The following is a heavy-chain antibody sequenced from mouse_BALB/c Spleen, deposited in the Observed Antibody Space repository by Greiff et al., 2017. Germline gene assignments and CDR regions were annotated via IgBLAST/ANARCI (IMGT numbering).Heavy chain of an antibody. V-gene: IGHV1-82*01. D-gene: IGHD2-4*01. CDR3: ARCDDYLSYWYFDV. CDR1: GYAFSSSW. CDR2: IYPGDGDT. J-gene: IGHJ1*01. Sequence: QVQLKESGPELVKPGASVKISCKASGYAFSSSWMNWVKQRPGQGLEWIGRIYPGDGDTNYNGKFKGKATLTADKSSSTAYMQLSSLTSVDSAVYFCARCDDYLSYWYFDVWGAGTTVTVSS.